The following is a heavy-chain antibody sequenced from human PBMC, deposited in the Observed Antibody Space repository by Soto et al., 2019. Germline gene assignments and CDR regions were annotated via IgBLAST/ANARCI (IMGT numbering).Heavy chain of an antibody. CDR1: GVSISSRRYH. J-gene: IGHJ3*02. CDR2: IYYSGST. CDR3: ARRYGLSAFEI. Sequence: SETLSLTFTVSGVSISSRRYHWVCLRQPPGKGLEWIGYIYYSGSTNYNPSLKSRVTISVGTSKNQFSLKLSSVTAADTAVYFCARRYGLSAFEIWVKGTMVTV. V-gene: IGHV4-61*05. D-gene: IGHD3-10*01.